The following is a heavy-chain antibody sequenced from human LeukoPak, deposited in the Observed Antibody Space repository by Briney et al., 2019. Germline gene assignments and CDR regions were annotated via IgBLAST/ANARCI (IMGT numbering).Heavy chain of an antibody. Sequence: GGSLRLSCTASGFTFSSYWMSWVRQAPGKGLEWVANINRDGSERNYVDSVKGRFTISRDNAKDSLYLQMNSLRGDDTAVYCEADPGDSWGQGTLVTVSS. CDR3: ADPGDS. D-gene: IGHD6-19*01. J-gene: IGHJ4*02. CDR2: INRDGSER. CDR1: GFTFSSYW. V-gene: IGHV3-7*01.